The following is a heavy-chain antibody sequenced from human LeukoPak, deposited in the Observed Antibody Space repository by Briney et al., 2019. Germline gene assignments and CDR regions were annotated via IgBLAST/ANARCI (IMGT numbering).Heavy chain of an antibody. D-gene: IGHD5-18*01. CDR3: ARGGYSYGLDY. Sequence: SQTLSLTCAVSGGSISSGGYSWSWIRQPPGKGLEWIGYIYHSGSTYYNPSLKSRVTISVDRSKNQFSLKLSSVTAADTAVYYCARGGYSYGLDYWGQGTLATVSS. V-gene: IGHV4-30-2*01. CDR1: GGSISSGGYS. J-gene: IGHJ4*02. CDR2: IYHSGST.